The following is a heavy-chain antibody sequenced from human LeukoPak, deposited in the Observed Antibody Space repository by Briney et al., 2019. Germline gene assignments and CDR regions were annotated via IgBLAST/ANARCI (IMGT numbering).Heavy chain of an antibody. D-gene: IGHD3-22*01. CDR3: ARDKTDRGRFDP. Sequence: PGGSLRLSCAASGFTFSSYGMHWVRQAPGKGLEWVSSISSSSSYIYYADSVKGRFTISRDNAKNSLYLQMNSLRAEDTAVYYCARDKTDRGRFDPWGQGTLVTVSS. CDR1: GFTFSSYG. CDR2: ISSSSSYI. J-gene: IGHJ5*02. V-gene: IGHV3-21*01.